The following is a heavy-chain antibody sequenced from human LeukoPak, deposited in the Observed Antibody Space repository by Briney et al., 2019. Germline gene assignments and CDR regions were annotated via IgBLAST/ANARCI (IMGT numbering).Heavy chain of an antibody. CDR2: IYYSGST. Sequence: PSETLSLTCSVSGGSINSYYWSWIRQPPGKGLEWIGYIYYSGSTHYNPSLQSRVTISLDTSKNQFSLKLSSVTAADTAVYYCARLRYCSGGGCYWGAFDVWGQGTMVTASS. CDR3: ARLRYCSGGGCYWGAFDV. D-gene: IGHD2-15*01. V-gene: IGHV4-59*08. J-gene: IGHJ3*01. CDR1: GGSINSYY.